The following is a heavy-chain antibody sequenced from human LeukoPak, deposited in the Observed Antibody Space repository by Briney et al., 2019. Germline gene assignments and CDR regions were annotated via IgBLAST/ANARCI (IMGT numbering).Heavy chain of an antibody. J-gene: IGHJ6*03. Sequence: ASVKVSCKVSGYTLTELSMHWVRQAPGKGVEWMGGFDTEDGETIYAQKFQRRVTMTEYTSTDTAYMELSSLRSEDTAVYCCATKLDTAMVPYYYYYMDVWGKGTAVTISS. D-gene: IGHD5-18*01. CDR1: GYTLTELS. CDR3: ATKLDTAMVPYYYYYMDV. CDR2: FDTEDGET. V-gene: IGHV1-24*01.